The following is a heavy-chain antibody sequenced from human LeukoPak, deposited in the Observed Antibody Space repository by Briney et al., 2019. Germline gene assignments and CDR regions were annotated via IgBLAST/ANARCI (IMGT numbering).Heavy chain of an antibody. CDR2: INHSGST. D-gene: IGHD3-9*01. V-gene: IGHV4-34*01. CDR1: GGSFSGYY. J-gene: IGHJ5*02. Sequence: PEILSLTCAVYGGSFSGYYWSWIRQPPGKGLEWIGEINHSGSTNYNPSLKSRVTISVDTSKNQFSLKLSSVTAADTAVYYCARATTDYDILTGYLNWFDPWGQGTLVTVSS. CDR3: ARATTDYDILTGYLNWFDP.